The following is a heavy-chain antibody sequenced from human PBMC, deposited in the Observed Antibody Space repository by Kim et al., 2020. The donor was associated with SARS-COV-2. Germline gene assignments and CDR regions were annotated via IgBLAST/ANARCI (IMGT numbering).Heavy chain of an antibody. CDR1: GGSIRSGGKF. J-gene: IGHJ4*02. CDR2: ISYSGNS. CDR3: ARGQPLDY. D-gene: IGHD2-2*01. Sequence: SETLSLTCSVSGGSIRSGGKFWTWIRQHPAKGLEWIGYISYSGNSHYSPSLRSRVSISLQTSENQFSLELTSLTAADTAVYYCARGQPLDYWGQGTLVTVSS. V-gene: IGHV4-31*03.